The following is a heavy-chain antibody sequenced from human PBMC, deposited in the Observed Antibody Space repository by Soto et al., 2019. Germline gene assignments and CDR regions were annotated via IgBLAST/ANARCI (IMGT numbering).Heavy chain of an antibody. CDR2: IWFDGNKQ. V-gene: IGHV3-33*01. CDR3: ARGLQSPFDY. J-gene: IGHJ4*02. Sequence: GGSLRLSCAASGFTFGNYGMHWVRQAPGKGLEWVAVIWFDGNKQYYADSVKGRFTISRDNSKNTLYVQMTSLRAEDTAVYYCARGLQSPFDYWGQGTLVTVSS. CDR1: GFTFGNYG.